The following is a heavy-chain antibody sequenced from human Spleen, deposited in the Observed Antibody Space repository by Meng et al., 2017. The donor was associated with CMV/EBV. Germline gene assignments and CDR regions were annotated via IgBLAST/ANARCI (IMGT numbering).Heavy chain of an antibody. CDR3: ARRNWNPTHFDY. CDR1: GFTFSSHD. CDR2: IGSGGDDT. J-gene: IGHJ4*02. V-gene: IGHV3-13*03. Sequence: GESLKISCAACGFTFSSHDIHWVRQATGKGLEWVSPIGSGGDDTYYPGSVKGQFPISREKAKSSLYLQMSSLRAEDTAVYYCARRNWNPTHFDYWGQGTLVTVSS. D-gene: IGHD1-1*01.